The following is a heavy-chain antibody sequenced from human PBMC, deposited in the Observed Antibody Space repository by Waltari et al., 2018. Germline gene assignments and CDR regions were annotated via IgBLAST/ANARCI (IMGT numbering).Heavy chain of an antibody. CDR2: INPNSGGT. Sequence: QVQLVQSGAEVKKPGASVKVSCKASGYTFTGYYMHWVRQAPGQGLEWMGRINPNSGGTNYAQKFQGRVTITADKSTSTAYMELSSLRSEDTAVYYCARVNGPHPYYFDYWGQGTLVTVSS. J-gene: IGHJ4*02. CDR3: ARVNGPHPYYFDY. V-gene: IGHV1-2*06. CDR1: GYTFTGYY.